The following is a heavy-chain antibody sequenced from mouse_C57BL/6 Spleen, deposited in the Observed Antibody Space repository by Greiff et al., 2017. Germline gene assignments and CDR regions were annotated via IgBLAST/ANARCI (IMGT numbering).Heavy chain of an antibody. V-gene: IGHV2-3*01. CDR2: IWGDGST. Sequence: VQVVESGPGLVAPSQSLSITCTVSGFSSTSYGVSWVRQPPGKGLEWLGVIWGDGSTNYHSALISRLSISKDNSKSQVFLKLNSLQTDDTATYYCAKSGSSYRNWYFDVWGTGTTVTVSS. J-gene: IGHJ1*03. CDR1: GFSSTSYG. CDR3: AKSGSSYRNWYFDV. D-gene: IGHD1-1*01.